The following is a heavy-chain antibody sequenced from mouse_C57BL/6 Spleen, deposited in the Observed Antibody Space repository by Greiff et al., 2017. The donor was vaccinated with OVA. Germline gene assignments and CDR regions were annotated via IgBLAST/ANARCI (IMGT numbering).Heavy chain of an antibody. CDR1: GYTFTSYW. Sequence: QVQLQQPGAELVRPGSSVKLSCKASGYTFTSYWMDWVKQRPGQGLEWIGNIYPSDSETHYNQKFKDKATLTVDKSSSTAYMQLSSLTSEDSAVYYCAREGGDSAGYGACWGQGTLVTVSA. J-gene: IGHJ3*01. D-gene: IGHD3-2*02. V-gene: IGHV1-61*01. CDR2: IYPSDSET. CDR3: AREGGDSAGYGAC.